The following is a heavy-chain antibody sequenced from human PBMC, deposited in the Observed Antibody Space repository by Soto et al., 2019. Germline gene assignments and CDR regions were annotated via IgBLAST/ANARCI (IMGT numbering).Heavy chain of an antibody. V-gene: IGHV4-39*01. D-gene: IGHD2-21*02. J-gene: IGHJ4*02. CDR2: IYYSGRT. CDR3: ARKRTTVVTQAYFDH. CDR1: GESISSSSYY. Sequence: TLSLTCIVSGESISSSSYYWGWIRQPPGKGLEWIGSIYYSGRTYYNPSFKSRVTISIDTSKNQFSLKLSSVTATDTAVYYCARKRTTVVTQAYFDHWGQGAPVPVYS.